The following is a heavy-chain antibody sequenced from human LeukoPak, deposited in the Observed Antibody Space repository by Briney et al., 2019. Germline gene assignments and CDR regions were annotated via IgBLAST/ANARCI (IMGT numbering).Heavy chain of an antibody. D-gene: IGHD6-19*01. CDR2: ISGSGGT. V-gene: IGHV3-23*01. CDR3: AKAPIAVAGVYWYFAL. J-gene: IGHJ2*01. Sequence: PGGSLRLSCAASGFTFSSYEMNWVRQAPGTGLEWVSAISGSGGTYYADSVKGRFTISRDNSKNTLYLQMNSLRAEDTAVYYCAKAPIAVAGVYWYFALWGRGTLVTVSS. CDR1: GFTFSSYE.